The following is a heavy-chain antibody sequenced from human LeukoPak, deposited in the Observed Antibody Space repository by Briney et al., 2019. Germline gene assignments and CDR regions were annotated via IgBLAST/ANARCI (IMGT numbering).Heavy chain of an antibody. CDR3: AKDQRSYYASGSHYRGGNWFDP. Sequence: GGSLRLSCAASGFSFNKYGIHWVRQAPGKGLEWVAFIRYDGSNKYYADSVKGRFTISRDNSKNTVYVQMNSLRAEDTAVYYCAKDQRSYYASGSHYRGGNWFDPWGQGTLVTVSS. CDR1: GFSFNKYG. CDR2: IRYDGSNK. V-gene: IGHV3-30*02. D-gene: IGHD3-10*01. J-gene: IGHJ5*02.